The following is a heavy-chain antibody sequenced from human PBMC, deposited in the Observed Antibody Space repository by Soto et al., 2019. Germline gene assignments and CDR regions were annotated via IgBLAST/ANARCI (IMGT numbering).Heavy chain of an antibody. V-gene: IGHV1-24*01. D-gene: IGHD1-1*01. J-gene: IGHJ5*02. CDR2: FDPEDGET. CDR3: ATVASPIWINNWFDP. CDR1: GYTLTELS. Sequence: ASVKVSCKVSGYTLTELSMHWVRQAPGKGLEWMGGFDPEDGETIYAQKFQGRVTMTEDTSTDTAYMGLSGLRSEDTAVYYCATVASPIWINNWFDPWGQGTLVTVSS.